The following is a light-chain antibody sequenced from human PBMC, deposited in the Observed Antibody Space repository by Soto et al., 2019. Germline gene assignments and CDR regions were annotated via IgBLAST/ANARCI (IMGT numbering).Light chain of an antibody. CDR3: AAWDDSLCGVV. V-gene: IGLV1-40*01. J-gene: IGLJ2*01. Sequence: QSVLTQPPSVSGAPGQRVTISCTGSSSNIGAIYDVQWYQQLPGAAPKLLIYGNTNRPSGVPDRFSGSRSGTSASLAISGLRSEDEGDYYCAAWDDSLCGVVFGGGTKLTVL. CDR2: GNT. CDR1: SSNIGAIYD.